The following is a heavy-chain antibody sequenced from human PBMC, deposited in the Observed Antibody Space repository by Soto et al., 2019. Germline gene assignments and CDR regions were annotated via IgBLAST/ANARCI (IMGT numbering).Heavy chain of an antibody. D-gene: IGHD1-1*01. V-gene: IGHV4-34*01. J-gene: IGHJ6*03. CDR3: ARVRNWNHYYMDV. CDR2: INHSGST. Sequence: SETLSLTCAVYGGSFSGYYWSWIRQPPGKGLEWIGEINHSGSTNYNPSLKSRVTISVDTSKNQFSLKLSSVTAADTAVYYCARVRNWNHYYMDVWGKGTTVTVSS. CDR1: GGSFSGYY.